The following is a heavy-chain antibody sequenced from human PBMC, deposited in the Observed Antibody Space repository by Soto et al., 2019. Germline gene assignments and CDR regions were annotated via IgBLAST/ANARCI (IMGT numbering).Heavy chain of an antibody. V-gene: IGHV4-31*03. CDR3: ATTYCSGGSCYSP. CDR1: GGSISSGGYY. Sequence: SETLSLTCTVSGGSISSGGYYWSWIRQHPGKGLEWIGYIYYSGSTYYNQSLKSRVTISVDTSKNQFSLKLSSVTAADTAVYYCATTYCSGGSCYSPWGQGTLVTVSS. CDR2: IYYSGST. J-gene: IGHJ5*02. D-gene: IGHD2-15*01.